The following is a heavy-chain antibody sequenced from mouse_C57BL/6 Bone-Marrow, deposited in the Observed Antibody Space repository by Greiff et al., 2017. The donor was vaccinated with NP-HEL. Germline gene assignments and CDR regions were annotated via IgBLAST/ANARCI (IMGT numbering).Heavy chain of an antibody. CDR3: TRFYDVR. CDR1: GYTFTDYE. CDR2: IDPETGGT. Sequence: VQLQQPGAELVRPGASVTLSCKASGYTFTDYEMHWVKQTPVHGLEWIGAIDPETGGTAYNQKFKGKAILTADKSSSTAYMELRSLTSEDSAVYYCTRFYDVRWGQGTTLTVSS. V-gene: IGHV1-15*01. J-gene: IGHJ2*01. D-gene: IGHD2-12*01.